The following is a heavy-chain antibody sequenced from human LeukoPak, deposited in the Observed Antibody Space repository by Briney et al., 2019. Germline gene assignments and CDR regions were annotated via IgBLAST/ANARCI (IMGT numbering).Heavy chain of an antibody. CDR1: GNSISSGDYY. CDR3: ARTSRDGYNKSVWSSYYYYYMDV. J-gene: IGHJ6*03. Sequence: PSETLSLTCTVSGNSISSGDYYWSWIWQPAGKGLEWIGRIYTSGSTTYNPSLKSRVTISVDTSKNQFSLKLSSVTAADTAVYYCARTSRDGYNKSVWSSYYYYYMDVWGKGTTVTISS. CDR2: IYTSGST. V-gene: IGHV4-61*02. D-gene: IGHD5-24*01.